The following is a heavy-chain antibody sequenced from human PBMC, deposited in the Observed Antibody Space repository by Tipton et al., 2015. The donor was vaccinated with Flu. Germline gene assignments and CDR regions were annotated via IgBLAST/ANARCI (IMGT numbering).Heavy chain of an antibody. CDR2: IYPGDSKT. J-gene: IGHJ3*01. CDR1: GQTFSDFW. CDR3: ARGDSFGV. Sequence: QLVQSGAEVKKPGESLKISCKLSGQTFSDFWIGWVRQMPGKGLEWMGIIYPGDSKTIYGPSFQGLVTISVDKSIDTAYLQWSSLKASDTAMYYCARGDSFGVWGQGTLVTVSS. V-gene: IGHV5-51*01.